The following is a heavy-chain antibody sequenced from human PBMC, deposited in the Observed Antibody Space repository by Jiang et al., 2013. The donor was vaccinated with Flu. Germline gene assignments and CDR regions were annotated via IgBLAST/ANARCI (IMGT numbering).Heavy chain of an antibody. J-gene: IGHJ4*02. CDR1: GYTFTSYA. CDR3: ARVWECGPYCSSTSNHFDY. V-gene: IGHV1-3*01. Sequence: EVKKPGASVKVSCKASGYTFTSYAMHWVRQAPGQRLEWMGWINAGNGNTKYSQKFQGRVTITRDTSASTAYMELSSLRSEDTAVYYCARVWECGPYCSSTSNHFDYWGQGTLVTVSS. CDR2: INAGNGNT. D-gene: IGHD2-2*01.